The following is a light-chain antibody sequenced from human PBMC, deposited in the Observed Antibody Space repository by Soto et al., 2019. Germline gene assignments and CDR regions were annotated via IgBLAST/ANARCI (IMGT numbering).Light chain of an antibody. J-gene: IGLJ3*02. CDR2: SNN. CDR1: SSNIGGNT. V-gene: IGLV1-44*01. Sequence: QSVLTQPPSASGSPGQMVTISCSGSSSNIGGNTVNWYQQLPGTAPRLLIYSNNQRSSGVPDRFSGSKSGTSASLAISGPQSEDEADYYCAVWDDSLNGWVFGGGTKVTVL. CDR3: AVWDDSLNGWV.